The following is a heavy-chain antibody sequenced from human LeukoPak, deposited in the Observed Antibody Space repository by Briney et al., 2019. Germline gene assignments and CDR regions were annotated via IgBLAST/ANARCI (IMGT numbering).Heavy chain of an antibody. Sequence: SGGSLRLPCAASGLILSSYWMQWVRHAPGKGVVCVSRFYNEECNDRSSANYADSVKGRFTISRDNAKNTLYLQMNSLRAEDTAIYYCARGRGYGFFMDYWGQGTLVTVSS. CDR1: GLILSSYW. V-gene: IGHV3-74*01. D-gene: IGHD5-18*01. CDR2: FYNEECNDRSSA. CDR3: ARGRGYGFFMDY. J-gene: IGHJ4*02.